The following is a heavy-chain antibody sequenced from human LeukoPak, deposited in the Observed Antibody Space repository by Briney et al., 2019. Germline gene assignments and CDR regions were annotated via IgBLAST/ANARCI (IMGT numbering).Heavy chain of an antibody. CDR1: GGSFNDYY. D-gene: IGHD5-18*01. Sequence: SETLSLTCTVYGGSFNDYYWTWIRQSPGKGLEWIGYIYYSGSTNYNPSLKSRVTISVDTSKNQFSLKLSSVTAADTAVYYCARQYSYGRNFDYWGQGTLVTVSS. V-gene: IGHV4-59*08. CDR2: IYYSGST. CDR3: ARQYSYGRNFDY. J-gene: IGHJ4*02.